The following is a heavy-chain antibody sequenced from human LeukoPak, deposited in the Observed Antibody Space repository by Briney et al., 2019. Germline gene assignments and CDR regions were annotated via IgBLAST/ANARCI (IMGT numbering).Heavy chain of an antibody. V-gene: IGHV1-8*01. Sequence: ASVKVSCKASGYTFTSYDINWVRQATGQGLEWMGWMNPNSGNTGYAQKFQGRVTMTRNTPISTAYMELSSLRSEDTAVYYCARRYCSGGSCSYYYGMDVWGQGTTVTVSS. CDR3: ARRYCSGGSCSYYYGMDV. J-gene: IGHJ6*02. D-gene: IGHD2-15*01. CDR2: MNPNSGNT. CDR1: GYTFTSYD.